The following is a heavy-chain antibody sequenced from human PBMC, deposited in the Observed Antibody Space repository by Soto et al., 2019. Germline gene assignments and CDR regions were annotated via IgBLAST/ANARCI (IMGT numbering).Heavy chain of an antibody. J-gene: IGHJ4*02. CDR3: VRDLIPSGSSYLAY. CDR2: INTDGTRT. D-gene: IGHD2-21*01. V-gene: IGHV3-74*01. CDR1: GFTFNSYW. Sequence: EVQLVESGGGLVQPGGSLRLSCEASGFTFNSYWMHWVRQAPGKGLVWVSRINTDGTRTSYADSVKGRFTISRDNAKNTLYLQMHGPRAEDTAVYYCVRDLIPSGSSYLAYWGQGNLVTVSS.